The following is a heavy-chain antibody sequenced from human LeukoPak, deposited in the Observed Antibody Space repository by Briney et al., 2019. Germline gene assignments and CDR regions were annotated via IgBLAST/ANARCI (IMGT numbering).Heavy chain of an antibody. J-gene: IGHJ6*02. CDR3: ASIPVVHYGMDV. D-gene: IGHD6-19*01. Sequence: SETLSLTCTVSGGSISSSSYYWGWIRQPPGKGLEWIGSIYYSGSTYYNPSLKSRVTISVDTSKNQFSLKLSSVTAADTAVYYCASIPVVHYGMDVWGQGTTVTVSS. CDR2: IYYSGST. V-gene: IGHV4-39*01. CDR1: GGSISSSSYY.